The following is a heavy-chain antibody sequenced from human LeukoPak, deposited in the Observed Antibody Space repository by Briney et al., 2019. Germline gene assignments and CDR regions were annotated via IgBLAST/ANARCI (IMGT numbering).Heavy chain of an antibody. CDR2: IHNSGRT. CDR1: GGSVSSYY. V-gene: IGHV4-59*08. CDR3: ARHGTISSESYFDY. D-gene: IGHD1-14*01. J-gene: IGHJ4*02. Sequence: SETLSLTCSVSGGSVSSYYWSWIRQSPGKGLEWIGYIHNSGRTNYNPSLKSRVTGFADTSKNQVSLRLSSVTAADTAGYYCARHGTISSESYFDYWGQGALVTVSS.